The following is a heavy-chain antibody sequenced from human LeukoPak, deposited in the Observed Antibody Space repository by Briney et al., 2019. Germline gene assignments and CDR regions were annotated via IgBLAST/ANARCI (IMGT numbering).Heavy chain of an antibody. Sequence: PGGSLRLSCPASGFTFSTYAMYWVRQAPGKGLEYVSGISRNGGNTDYADSVKGRLTISRDNSKNTLYLQMGSLRAEDMAVYYCARGFSGSYDYWGQGILVTVS. D-gene: IGHD3-10*01. V-gene: IGHV3-64*02. J-gene: IGHJ4*02. CDR3: ARGFSGSYDY. CDR1: GFTFSTYA. CDR2: ISRNGGNT.